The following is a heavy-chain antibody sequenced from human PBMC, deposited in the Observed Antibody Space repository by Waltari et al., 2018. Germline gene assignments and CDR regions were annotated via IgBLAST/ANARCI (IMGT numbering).Heavy chain of an antibody. J-gene: IGHJ3*02. D-gene: IGHD6-6*01. V-gene: IGHV4-61*02. Sequence: QVQLQESGAGRVKPSQTLSRTCTVSGGAISSGSYYGSWVRQPAGKGLEWIGRNDTSGRTNYNTALKTRVPISVDTSKNQFSLTLSSVTAAATPVYYCARDPYSSSSIPFDIWGPGPMVTVSS. CDR2: NDTSGRT. CDR3: ARDPYSSSSIPFDI. CDR1: GGAISSGSYY.